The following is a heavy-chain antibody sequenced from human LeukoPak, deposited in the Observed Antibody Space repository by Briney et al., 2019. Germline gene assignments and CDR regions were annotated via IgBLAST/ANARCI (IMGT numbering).Heavy chain of an antibody. V-gene: IGHV3-7*01. CDR3: VSDGRNGWHFDY. CDR1: GFTLSSYW. CDR2: AKGDESEK. Sequence: PGGSLRLSCTATGFTLSSYWMSWVRQAPGKGLEWVANAKGDESEKYYLDSVNGRFTISRNNAESSMSLQMNNLRAEDTAVYYCVSDGRNGWHFDYWGQGILVTVSS. D-gene: IGHD6-25*01. J-gene: IGHJ4*02.